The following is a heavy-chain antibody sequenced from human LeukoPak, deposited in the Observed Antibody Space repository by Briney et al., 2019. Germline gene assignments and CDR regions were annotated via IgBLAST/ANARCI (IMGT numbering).Heavy chain of an antibody. J-gene: IGHJ2*01. CDR1: GGSIGASINSPNW. Sequence: PSETLSLTCAVSGGSIGASINSPNWWSWVRQPPGKGLEWIGYIYYTGSTNYNPSLKSRVTISLDTSRTQFSLNLNSVTAADTAVYYCARRVSGWYPIDLWGRGTLVTVSS. CDR2: IYYTGST. D-gene: IGHD6-19*01. CDR3: ARRVSGWYPIDL. V-gene: IGHV4-61*01.